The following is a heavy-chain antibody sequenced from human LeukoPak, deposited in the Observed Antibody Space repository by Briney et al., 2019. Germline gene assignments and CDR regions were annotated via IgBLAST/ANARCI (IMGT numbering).Heavy chain of an antibody. CDR1: GFTFSSYS. J-gene: IGHJ5*02. CDR3: ARDGVTMVRGVSDWFDP. V-gene: IGHV3-21*01. CDR2: ISSSSSYI. D-gene: IGHD3-10*01. Sequence: GGSLRLSCAASGFTFSSYSMNWVRQAPGKGLEWVSSISSSSSYIYYADSVKGRFTISRDNAKNSLYLQMNSLRAEDTAVYYCARDGVTMVRGVSDWFDPWGQGTLVTVSS.